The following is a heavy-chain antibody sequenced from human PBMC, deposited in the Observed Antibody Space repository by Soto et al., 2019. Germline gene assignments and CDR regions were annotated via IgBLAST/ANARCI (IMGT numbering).Heavy chain of an antibody. CDR3: ARERCSSTSCYVGYSYGAFGYYVDY. D-gene: IGHD2-2*01. V-gene: IGHV4-34*01. CDR2: INHSGST. CDR1: GGSFSGYY. Sequence: SETLSLTCAVYGGSFSGYYWSWIRQPPGKGLEWIGEINHSGSTNYNPSLKSRVTISVDTSKNQFSLKLSSVTAADTAVYYCARERCSSTSCYVGYSYGAFGYYVDYWGQGTLVTVSS. J-gene: IGHJ4*02.